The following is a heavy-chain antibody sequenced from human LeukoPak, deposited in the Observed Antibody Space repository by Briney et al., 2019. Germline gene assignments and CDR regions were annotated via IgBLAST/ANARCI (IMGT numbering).Heavy chain of an antibody. CDR2: INPISGGT. J-gene: IGHJ4*02. CDR1: GYTFTGYY. V-gene: IGHV1-2*02. CDR3: ASEDGSFDY. Sequence: ASVKVSCKASGYTFTGYYIHWVRQAPGQGLEWMGWINPISGGTNYAEKFQGRVTTTRDTSINTAYMEVTRLTSDDTAVYYCASEDGSFDYWGQGTLVIVSS. D-gene: IGHD5-24*01.